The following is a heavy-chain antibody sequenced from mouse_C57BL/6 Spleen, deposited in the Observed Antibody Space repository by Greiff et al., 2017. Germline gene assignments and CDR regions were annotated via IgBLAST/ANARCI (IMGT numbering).Heavy chain of an antibody. CDR3: ARSPYYGSSYGYFDV. V-gene: IGHV14-2*01. CDR2: IDPEDGEP. J-gene: IGHJ1*03. D-gene: IGHD1-1*01. Sequence: EVQLQQSGAELVKPGASVKLSCTASGFNIKDYYMHWVKKRTEQGLEWIGRIDPEDGEPKSAPKFQGKATITAETSSNTSYLQLSSLTSEDTAVYYCARSPYYGSSYGYFDVWGTGTTVTVSS. CDR1: GFNIKDYY.